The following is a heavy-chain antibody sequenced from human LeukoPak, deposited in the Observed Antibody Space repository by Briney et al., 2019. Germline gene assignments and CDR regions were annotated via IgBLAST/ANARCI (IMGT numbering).Heavy chain of an antibody. CDR1: GFTFSSYT. CDR3: ARDLAMALKFEYFQH. Sequence: GGSLRLSCAASGFTFSSYTMNWVRQAPGKGLEWVSSITSSSSYIYYADSVKGRFTISRDNAKNSLYLQMNSLRAEDTALFHCARDLAMALKFEYFQHWGQGTLVTVSS. D-gene: IGHD6-19*01. V-gene: IGHV3-21*04. J-gene: IGHJ1*01. CDR2: ITSSSSYI.